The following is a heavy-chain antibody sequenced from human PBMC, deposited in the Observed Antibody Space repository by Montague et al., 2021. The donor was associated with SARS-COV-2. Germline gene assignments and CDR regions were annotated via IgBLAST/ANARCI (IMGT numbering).Heavy chain of an antibody. J-gene: IGHJ2*01. Sequence: SETLSLTCTVSGGSINSTTYYWAWIRQPPGKGLEWIGSVYYTGSNYYNPSLQSRGTMSVDTSKKQFSLKLSSVTAADTAVYYCARGAPTITMIVVVFTGAGWYFDLWGRGTLVTVSS. CDR2: VYYTGSN. CDR1: GGSINSTTYY. CDR3: ARGAPTITMIVVVFTGAGWYFDL. D-gene: IGHD3-22*01. V-gene: IGHV4-39*01.